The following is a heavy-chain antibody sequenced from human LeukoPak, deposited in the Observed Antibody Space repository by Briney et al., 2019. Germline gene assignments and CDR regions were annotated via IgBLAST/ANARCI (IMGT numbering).Heavy chain of an antibody. V-gene: IGHV3-30*18. CDR2: ISYDGSNK. CDR3: AKEGIGQLTSSNAYFDY. J-gene: IGHJ4*02. Sequence: PGGSLRLSCAASGFTFSSYGMHWVRQAPGKGLEWVAVISYDGSNKYYADSVKGRFTISRDNSKNTLYLQMNSLRAEDTAVYYCAKEGIGQLTSSNAYFDYWGQGTLVTVSS. CDR1: GFTFSSYG. D-gene: IGHD6-13*01.